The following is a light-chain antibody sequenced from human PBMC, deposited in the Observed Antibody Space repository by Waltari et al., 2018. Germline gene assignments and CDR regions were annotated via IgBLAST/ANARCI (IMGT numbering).Light chain of an antibody. CDR3: QQYDYWPWP. V-gene: IGKV3D-15*01. J-gene: IGKJ1*01. CDR2: GTP. Sequence: IVMTQAPATLSLFPGESSTLSGRASQSVRSPFAVFQEKPGQPPKPLLYGTPTRATGIPARFNGSGSGTEFSLTISRLQPEDFATYHCQQYDYWPWPFGQGTRVETK. CDR1: QSVRSP.